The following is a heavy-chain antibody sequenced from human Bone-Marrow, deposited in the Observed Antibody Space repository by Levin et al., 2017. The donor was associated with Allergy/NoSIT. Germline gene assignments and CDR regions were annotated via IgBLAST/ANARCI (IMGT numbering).Heavy chain of an antibody. CDR2: ISYDGKTQ. J-gene: IGHJ6*03. V-gene: IGHV3-30*03. Sequence: GGSLRLSCAASGFSFSGYGMHWVRQAPGKGLEWVAVISYDGKTQYYGNSVKGRFTVSRDNAKNTLSLVMSSLRVEDTAVYYCARRAGFFTASGEGQYFYYMDVWGRGTTVTVSS. CDR3: ARRAGFFTASGEGQYFYYMDV. D-gene: IGHD2/OR15-2a*01. CDR1: GFSFSGYG.